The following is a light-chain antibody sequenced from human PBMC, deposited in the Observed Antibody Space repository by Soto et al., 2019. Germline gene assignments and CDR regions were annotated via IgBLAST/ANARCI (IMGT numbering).Light chain of an antibody. CDR3: CSYAGSYTWV. J-gene: IGLJ3*02. V-gene: IGLV2-11*01. Sequence: QSVLTQPRSVSGSPGQSVTISCTGTSSDVGNYNYVSWYQQHPGKAPKVMIYDVNKWPSGVPDRFSGSKSRNTASLTISGLQAEDEADYYCCSYAGSYTWVFGGGTKLTVL. CDR2: DVN. CDR1: SSDVGNYNY.